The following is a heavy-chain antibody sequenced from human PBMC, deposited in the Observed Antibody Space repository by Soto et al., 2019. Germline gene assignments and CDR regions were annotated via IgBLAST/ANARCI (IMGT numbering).Heavy chain of an antibody. Sequence: PGGSLRLSCVASGFTFNNYAMAWVRQAPGKGLEWVSAITNSGGDTFHADSVRGRLTISRDNSRNTLYLQMDSLRVEDTALYYCAKGSATSRPYYFDSWGQGTLVTVSS. V-gene: IGHV3-23*01. CDR3: AKGSATSRPYYFDS. CDR1: GFTFNNYA. J-gene: IGHJ4*02. CDR2: ITNSGGDT.